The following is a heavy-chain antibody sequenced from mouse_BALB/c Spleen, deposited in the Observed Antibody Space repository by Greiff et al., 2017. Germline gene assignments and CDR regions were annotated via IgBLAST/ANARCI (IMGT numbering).Heavy chain of an antibody. V-gene: IGHV5-17*02. CDR2: ISSGSSTI. D-gene: IGHD1-1*01. J-gene: IGHJ2*01. CDR1: GFTFSSFG. Sequence: EVKLQESGGGLVQPGGSRKLSCAASGFTFSSFGMHWVRQAPEKGLEWVAYISSGSSTIYYADTVKGRFTISRDNPKNTLFLQMTSLRSEDTAMYYCARRTYGSSLDYWGQGTTLTVSS. CDR3: ARRTYGSSLDY.